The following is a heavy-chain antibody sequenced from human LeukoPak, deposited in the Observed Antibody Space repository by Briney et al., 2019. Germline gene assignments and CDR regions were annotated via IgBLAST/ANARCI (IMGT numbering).Heavy chain of an antibody. CDR1: GFTFSNDG. Sequence: GGTQRLSCAPSGFTFSNDGMNWARHAPGGGLECVSAISGRDDSAYYAESGTGRFAISRDTSKNTLYLQMNSLRAEATALYYCPKVGPSLVRGLIRGGARYYYTYMDVWGKGTTVTISS. V-gene: IGHV3-23*01. J-gene: IGHJ6*03. CDR3: PKVGPSLVRGLIRGGARYYYTYMDV. D-gene: IGHD3-10*01. CDR2: ISGRDDSA.